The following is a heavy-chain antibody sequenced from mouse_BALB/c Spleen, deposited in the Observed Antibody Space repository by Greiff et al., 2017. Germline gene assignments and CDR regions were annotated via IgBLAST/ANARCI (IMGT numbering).Heavy chain of an antibody. CDR3: ARQLGFAY. D-gene: IGHD3-1*01. V-gene: IGHV14-3*02. CDR1: GFNIKDTY. Sequence: VQLQQSGAELVKPGASVKLSCTASGFNIKDTYMHWVKQRPEQGLEWIGWIDPENGNTIYDPKFQGKASITADTSSNTAYLQLSSLTSEDTAVYYCARQLGFAYWGQGTLVTVSA. J-gene: IGHJ3*01. CDR2: IDPENGNT.